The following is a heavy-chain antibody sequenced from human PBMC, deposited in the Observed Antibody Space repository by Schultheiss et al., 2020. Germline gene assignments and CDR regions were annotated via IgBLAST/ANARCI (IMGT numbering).Heavy chain of an antibody. CDR3: ARDKCIAAAGTDGDDAIVI. CDR1: GFTFSSYW. Sequence: GGSLRLSCAASGFTFSSYWMSWVRQAPGKGLEWVANIKQDGSEKYYVDSVKGRFTISRDNAKNSLYLQMNSLRAEDTAVYYCARDKCIAAAGTDGDDAIVIWGDGTMVTVSS. J-gene: IGHJ3*02. V-gene: IGHV3-7*03. CDR2: IKQDGSEK. D-gene: IGHD6-13*01.